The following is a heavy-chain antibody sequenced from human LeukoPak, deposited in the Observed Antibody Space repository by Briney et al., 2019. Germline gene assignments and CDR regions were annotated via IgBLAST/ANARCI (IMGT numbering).Heavy chain of an antibody. V-gene: IGHV4-59*01. J-gene: IGHJ4*02. Sequence: SETLSLTCTVSGGSISSYYWSWIRQPPGKGLEWIGYIYYSGSTNYNPSLKSRVTIPVDTSKNQFSLKLSSVTAADTAVYYCARVIGYSGYDAFDYWGQGTLVTVSS. CDR3: ARVIGYSGYDAFDY. CDR2: IYYSGST. D-gene: IGHD5-12*01. CDR1: GGSISSYY.